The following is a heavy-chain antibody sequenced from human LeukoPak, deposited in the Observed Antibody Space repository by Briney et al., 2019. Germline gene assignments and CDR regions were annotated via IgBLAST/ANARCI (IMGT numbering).Heavy chain of an antibody. Sequence: PGGSLRLSCAASGVTLSTYAMSWARQAPGKGLEWVGRTRNKANSYTTEYAASVKGRFTISRDDSKNSLYLQMNSLKTEDTAVYYCASLSSSWFTWGQGTLVTVSS. D-gene: IGHD6-13*01. CDR3: ASLSSSWFT. CDR2: TRNKANSYTT. CDR1: GVTLSTYA. J-gene: IGHJ5*02. V-gene: IGHV3-72*01.